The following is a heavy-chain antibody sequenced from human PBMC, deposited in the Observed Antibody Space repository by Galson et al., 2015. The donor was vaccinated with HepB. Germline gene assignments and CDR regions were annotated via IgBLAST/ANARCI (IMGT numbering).Heavy chain of an antibody. Sequence: SVKVSCKASGYTLTSYYMHWVRQAPGQGLEWMGIINPSGGSTSYAQKFQGRVTMTRDTSTSTVYMELSSLRSEDTAVYYCAGGVGGGSYRYYYYYGMDVWGQGTTVTVSS. CDR1: GYTLTSYY. CDR3: AGGVGGGSYRYYYYYGMDV. J-gene: IGHJ6*02. CDR2: INPSGGST. V-gene: IGHV1-46*03. D-gene: IGHD1-26*01.